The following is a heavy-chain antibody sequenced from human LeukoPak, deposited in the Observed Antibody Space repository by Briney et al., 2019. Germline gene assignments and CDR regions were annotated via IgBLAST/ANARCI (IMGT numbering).Heavy chain of an antibody. V-gene: IGHV3-23*01. CDR1: GFTFSSYA. CDR3: ARDQIIVGASGDAFDI. CDR2: ISSGGGYT. J-gene: IGHJ3*02. Sequence: GGSPRLSCAASGFTFSSYAMTWVRQAPGKGLEWVSTISSGGGYTYYADSVKGRFTISRDNSKSTLYLQMNSLRAEDTAVYYCARDQIIVGASGDAFDIWGQGTMVTVSS. D-gene: IGHD1-26*01.